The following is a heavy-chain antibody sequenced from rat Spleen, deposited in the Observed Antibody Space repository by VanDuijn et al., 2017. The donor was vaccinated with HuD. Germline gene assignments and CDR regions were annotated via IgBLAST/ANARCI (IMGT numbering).Heavy chain of an antibody. J-gene: IGHJ2*01. CDR2: ISYDGSTT. D-gene: IGHD1-1*01. CDR3: ARLGYYSAYFDY. Sequence: EVQLVESDGGLVQPGRSLKLSCAASGFTFSDYGVAWVRQAPTKGLEWVATISYDGSTTYYRDSVKGRFTISRDNAKSTLYLQMDSLRSEDTATYYCARLGYYSAYFDYWGQGVMVTVSS. V-gene: IGHV5-29*01. CDR1: GFTFSDYG.